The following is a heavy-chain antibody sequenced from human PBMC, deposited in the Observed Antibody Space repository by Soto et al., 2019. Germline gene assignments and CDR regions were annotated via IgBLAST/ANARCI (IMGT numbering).Heavy chain of an antibody. CDR3: ARAGRGSYGYYYYGMDV. D-gene: IGHD1-26*01. CDR2: IYHSGST. CDR1: GGSISSSNG. Sequence: QMQLQESGPGLVKPSGTLSLTYAVSGGSISSSNGWSWVRQPPGKGLEWIGEIYHSGSTNYNPSLKSRVTISVDKSKNQFSLKLSSVTAADTAVYYCARAGRGSYGYYYYGMDVWGQGTTVTVSS. J-gene: IGHJ6*02. V-gene: IGHV4-4*02.